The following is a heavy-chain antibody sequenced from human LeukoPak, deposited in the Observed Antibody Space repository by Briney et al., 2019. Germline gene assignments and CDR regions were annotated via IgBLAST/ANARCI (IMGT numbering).Heavy chain of an antibody. J-gene: IGHJ4*02. Sequence: SETLSLTCTVSGYSISSGYYWGWIRQPPGKGLEWIGSIYHSGSTYYNPSLKSRVTISVDTSKNQFSLKLSSVTAAGTTVYYCARGVGNIAADYWGQGTLVTVSS. V-gene: IGHV4-38-2*02. D-gene: IGHD6-13*01. CDR3: ARGVGNIAADY. CDR1: GYSISSGYY. CDR2: IYHSGST.